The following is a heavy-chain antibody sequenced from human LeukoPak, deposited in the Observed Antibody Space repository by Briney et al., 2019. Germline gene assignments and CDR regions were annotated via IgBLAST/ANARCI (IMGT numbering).Heavy chain of an antibody. CDR2: IHYSGIT. CDR1: GASINSIGYY. D-gene: IGHD2/OR15-2a*01. J-gene: IGHJ4*02. CDR3: AKNTGSSYY. V-gene: IGHV4-39*01. Sequence: SETLSLTCSVSGASINSIGYYWGWIRQPPGKGLEWIGNIHYSGITYYNPSLKSRVTISVDTSKNQFSLKLTSVTDADTALYYCAKNTGSSYYWGQGILVTVSS.